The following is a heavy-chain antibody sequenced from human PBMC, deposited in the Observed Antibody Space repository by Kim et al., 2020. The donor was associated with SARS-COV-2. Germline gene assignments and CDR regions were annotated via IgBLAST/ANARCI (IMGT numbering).Heavy chain of an antibody. D-gene: IGHD3-22*01. V-gene: IGHV4-39*07. J-gene: IGHJ4*02. Sequence: LSLKSRVTISVDTSKNQFSLKLSSVTAADTAVYYCARDYDSSGYYFDYWGQGTLVTVSS. CDR3: ARDYDSSGYYFDY.